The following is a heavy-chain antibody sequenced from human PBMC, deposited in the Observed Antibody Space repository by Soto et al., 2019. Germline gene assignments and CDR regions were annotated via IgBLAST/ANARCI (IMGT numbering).Heavy chain of an antibody. Sequence: ASVKVSCKASGCTFSSYSISWVRQAPGQGLEWMGGIIPIFGTANYAQKFQGRVTITADESTSTAYMELSSLRSEDTAVYYCARDLQRYCSGGSCSDYWGQGTLVTVSS. V-gene: IGHV1-69*13. CDR1: GCTFSSYS. D-gene: IGHD2-15*01. J-gene: IGHJ4*02. CDR3: ARDLQRYCSGGSCSDY. CDR2: IIPIFGTA.